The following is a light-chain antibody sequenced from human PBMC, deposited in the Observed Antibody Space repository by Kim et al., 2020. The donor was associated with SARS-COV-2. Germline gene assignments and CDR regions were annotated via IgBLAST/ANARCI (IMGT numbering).Light chain of an antibody. Sequence: QSALTQPPSASGSPGQSVTISCTGTSSDVGGYNYVSWYQQHPGKAPKVMIYEVSKRPSGVPDRFSGSKSGNTASLTVSGLQAEDEADYYCSSYAGSNDLVFGGG. CDR3: SSYAGSNDLV. J-gene: IGLJ3*02. CDR2: EVS. V-gene: IGLV2-8*01. CDR1: SSDVGGYNY.